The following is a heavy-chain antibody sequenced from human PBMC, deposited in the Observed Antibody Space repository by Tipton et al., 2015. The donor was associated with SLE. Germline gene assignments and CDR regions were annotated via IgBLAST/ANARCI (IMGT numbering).Heavy chain of an antibody. D-gene: IGHD6-6*01. Sequence: TLSLTCAVSGGSISSSNWWSWVRQPPGKGLEWIGEIYHSGSTNYNPSLKSRVTISVDTSKNQFSLKLSSVTAADTAVYYCARARVEYSSPDFDYWGQGTLITVSS. CDR2: IYHSGST. J-gene: IGHJ4*02. CDR1: GGSISSSNW. CDR3: ARARVEYSSPDFDY. V-gene: IGHV4-4*02.